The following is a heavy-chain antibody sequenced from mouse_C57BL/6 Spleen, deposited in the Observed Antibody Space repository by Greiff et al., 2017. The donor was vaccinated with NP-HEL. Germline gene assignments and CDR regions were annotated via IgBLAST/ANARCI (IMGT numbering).Heavy chain of an antibody. Sequence: EVQLQESGPGLVKPSQSLSLTCSVTGYSITSGYYWNWIRQFPGNKLEWVGYISDDGSNNYNPSLKNRISITRDTSKNQFFLKVNSVTTEDTATYYCARGYYYAMGYWGQGASVTVSS. CDR3: ARGYYYAMGY. CDR1: GYSITSGYY. V-gene: IGHV3-6*01. J-gene: IGHJ4*01. CDR2: ISDDGSN.